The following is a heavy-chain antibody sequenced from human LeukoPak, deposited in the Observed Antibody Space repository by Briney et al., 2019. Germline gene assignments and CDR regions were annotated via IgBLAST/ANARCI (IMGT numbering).Heavy chain of an antibody. CDR2: IYYSGST. Sequence: SETLSLTCSVSGGSISSYYWSWIRQPPGKGLEWIGYIYYSGSTNYNPSLKSRVTISVDTSKNQFSLKLSSVTAADTAVYYCARASNYVSGYIDYWGQGTLVTVSS. J-gene: IGHJ4*02. CDR1: GGSISSYY. V-gene: IGHV4-59*12. CDR3: ARASNYVSGYIDY. D-gene: IGHD4-11*01.